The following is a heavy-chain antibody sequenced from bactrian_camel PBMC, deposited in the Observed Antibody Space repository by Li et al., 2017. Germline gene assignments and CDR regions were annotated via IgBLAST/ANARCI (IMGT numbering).Heavy chain of an antibody. J-gene: IGHJ4*01. CDR2: IRAGVSP. V-gene: IGHV3S53*01. Sequence: VESGGGSVQTGGSLTLSCEASGTINNNLCMGWSREAPGKVREGVATIRAGVSPYVVDSVKGRFTISRDNAKNTLYLQMNSLKTDDTAVYYCAAVCYGHNYWGQGTQVTVS. CDR1: GTINNNLC. D-gene: IGHD6*01. CDR3: AAVCYGHNY.